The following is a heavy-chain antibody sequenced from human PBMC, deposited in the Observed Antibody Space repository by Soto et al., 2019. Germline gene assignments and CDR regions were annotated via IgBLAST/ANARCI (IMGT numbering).Heavy chain of an antibody. CDR3: ARTNMVRGVKSKSPNYYDDYGKVV. CDR1: GYSFTSYW. V-gene: IGHV5-51*01. Sequence: PGEPLKISCKGSGYSFTSYWIGWVRQMPGKGLEWMGIIYPGDSDTRYSPSFQGQVTISADKSISTAYLQWSSLKASDTAMYYCARTNMVRGVKSKSPNYYDDYGKVVCGQRTTVTVPS. CDR2: IYPGDSDT. D-gene: IGHD3-10*01. J-gene: IGHJ6*02.